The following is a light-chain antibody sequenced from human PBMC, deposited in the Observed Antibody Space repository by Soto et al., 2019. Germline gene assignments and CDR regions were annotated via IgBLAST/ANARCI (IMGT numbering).Light chain of an antibody. CDR3: GSYTSSSTRV. J-gene: IGLJ3*02. CDR2: EVS. V-gene: IGLV2-14*01. CDR1: SSEVGGYNY. Sequence: QSALTQPASVSGSPGQSITISCTGTSSEVGGYNYVSWYQQHPGKAPKLMIYEVSNRPSGVSNRFSGSKSGNTASLTISGLQAEDEADYYCGSYTSSSTRVFGGGTKLTVL.